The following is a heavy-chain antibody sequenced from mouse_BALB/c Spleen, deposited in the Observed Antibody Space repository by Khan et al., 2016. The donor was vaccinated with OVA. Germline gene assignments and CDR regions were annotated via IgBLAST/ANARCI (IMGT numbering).Heavy chain of an antibody. J-gene: IGHJ3*01. V-gene: IGHV1-7*01. Sequence: QVQLQQSGAELAKPGASVKMSCKASGYTFTSYWMHWVKQRPGQGLEWIGYINPSTGYTEYNQKFKDKATLTTDKSSSTAYMQLSSLTSEDSAGYYWARRGLYGIVAYWGQGTLVTVSA. CDR3: ARRGLYGIVAY. D-gene: IGHD2-1*01. CDR1: GYTFTSYW. CDR2: INPSTGYT.